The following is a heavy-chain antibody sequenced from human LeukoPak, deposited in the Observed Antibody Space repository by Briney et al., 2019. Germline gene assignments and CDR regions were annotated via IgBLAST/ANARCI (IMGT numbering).Heavy chain of an antibody. J-gene: IGHJ4*02. D-gene: IGHD3-10*01. V-gene: IGHV1-2*02. CDR2: INPNSGDT. CDR3: APGGAYYGAGSYYKSDH. CDR1: GYTFIGYY. Sequence: ASVKVSCKASGYTFIGYYIHWVRQAPGQGLEWMGWINPNSGDTNYAQKFQDRVTLTRDTSISTAYMELSRLTSDDTAVYYCAPGGAYYGAGSYYKSDHWGQGTLVTVSS.